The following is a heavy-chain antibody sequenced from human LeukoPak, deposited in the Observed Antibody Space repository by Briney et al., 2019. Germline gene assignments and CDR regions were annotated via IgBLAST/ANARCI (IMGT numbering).Heavy chain of an antibody. CDR2: IYYSGRT. CDR1: GGSISSYY. CDR3: ARSGLHGELPPGNY. Sequence: PSETLSLTCTVSGGSISSYYWSWIRQPAGKGLEWIGYIYYSGRTNYNPSLKSRVSISIDTSKNQFSLKLSSVTAADTAFYYCARSGLHGELPPGNYWGQGTLVAVSS. D-gene: IGHD4-17*01. J-gene: IGHJ4*02. V-gene: IGHV4-59*01.